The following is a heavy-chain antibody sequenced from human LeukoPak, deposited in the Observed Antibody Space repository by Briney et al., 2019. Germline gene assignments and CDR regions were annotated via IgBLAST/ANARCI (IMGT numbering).Heavy chain of an antibody. Sequence: PSETLSLTCTVSGGSISSYSWSWIRQPPGKGLEWIGYISYSGSANYNPSLKSRVTISVDTSKNQFSLKLTSVTAADTAVFYCARGLIYCNSVRCDPAYYHYYYMDVWGKGTTVTVSS. D-gene: IGHD2/OR15-2a*01. CDR2: ISYSGSA. CDR1: GGSISSYS. V-gene: IGHV4-59*01. CDR3: ARGLIYCNSVRCDPAYYHYYYMDV. J-gene: IGHJ6*03.